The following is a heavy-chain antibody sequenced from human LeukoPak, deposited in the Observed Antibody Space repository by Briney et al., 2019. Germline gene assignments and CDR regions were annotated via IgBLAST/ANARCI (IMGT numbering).Heavy chain of an antibody. CDR1: GFPFSSYG. CDR3: ARDPVEWELLLDY. V-gene: IGHV3-33*01. CDR2: LVYDARS. J-gene: IGHJ4*02. D-gene: IGHD1-26*01. Sequence: GGSLRLSCAASGFPFSSYGMHWVRQAPGKGLEWVARLVYDARSDYANSVKGRFSISRDNARNSVFLQMSGLRVEDTAVYYCARDPVEWELLLDYWGQGTLVTVSS.